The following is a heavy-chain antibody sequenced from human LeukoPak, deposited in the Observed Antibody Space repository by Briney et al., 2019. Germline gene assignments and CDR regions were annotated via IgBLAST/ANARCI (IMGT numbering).Heavy chain of an antibody. Sequence: PGGSLRLSCAASGFTFSDYYMSWIRQAPGKGLEWVSAINWNSDTKAYADSVKGRFTISRDRARNSLYLQMDSLRPEDTALYYCAKDTGGNGAYFYAMDVWGQGTSVTVSS. V-gene: IGHV3-9*01. CDR2: INWNSDTK. CDR1: GFTFSDYY. D-gene: IGHD4-23*01. J-gene: IGHJ6*02. CDR3: AKDTGGNGAYFYAMDV.